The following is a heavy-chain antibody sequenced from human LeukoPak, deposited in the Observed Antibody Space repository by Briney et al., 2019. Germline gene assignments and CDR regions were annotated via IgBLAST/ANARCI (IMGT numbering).Heavy chain of an antibody. CDR3: ATDNSYGSGSYYT. Sequence: NSSETLSLTCTVSGGSIRSYHWNWIRQPPGKGLEWIGYIYYSGNTNYNPSLKSRVTISVDTSKNQFSLKLSSVTAADTAVYYCATDNSYGSGSYYTWGQGTLVTVSS. D-gene: IGHD3-10*01. CDR1: GGSIRSYH. J-gene: IGHJ4*02. CDR2: IYYSGNT. V-gene: IGHV4-59*01.